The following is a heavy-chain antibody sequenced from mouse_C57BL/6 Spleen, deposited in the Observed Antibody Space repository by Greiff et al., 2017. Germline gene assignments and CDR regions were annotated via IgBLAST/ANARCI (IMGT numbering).Heavy chain of an antibody. CDR1: GYTFTSYW. J-gene: IGHJ2*01. CDR3: ARGEVRDY. V-gene: IGHV1-61*01. Sequence: VQLQQPGAELVRPGSSVKLSCKASGYTFTSYWMDWVKQRPGQGLEWIGNIYPSDSETHYNQKFKDKATFTVDKSSSTAYMQLSSLTSEDSAVXYCARGEVRDYWGQGTTLTVSS. CDR2: IYPSDSET.